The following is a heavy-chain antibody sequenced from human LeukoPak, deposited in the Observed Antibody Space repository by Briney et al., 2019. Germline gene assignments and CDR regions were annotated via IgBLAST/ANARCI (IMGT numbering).Heavy chain of an antibody. D-gene: IGHD2-2*01. CDR1: GFTVSRKY. Sequence: GGSLRLSCAPSGFTVSRKYMSWVRQAPGKGLEWVSVIYSGGSTYYADSVKGRFTISRVNSKNTLYLQMNSLTAEDTAVYYCARVRVVPAAIPDGFGIPGQRTMVTVSS. CDR3: ARVRVVPAAIPDGFGI. J-gene: IGHJ3*02. V-gene: IGHV3-53*01. CDR2: IYSGGST.